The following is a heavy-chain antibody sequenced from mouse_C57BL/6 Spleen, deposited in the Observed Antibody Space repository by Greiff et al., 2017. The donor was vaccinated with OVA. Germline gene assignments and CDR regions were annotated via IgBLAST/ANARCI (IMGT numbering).Heavy chain of an antibody. CDR3: ALYYSNYPYAMDY. CDR2: INPNNGGT. J-gene: IGHJ4*01. V-gene: IGHV1-18*01. D-gene: IGHD2-5*01. CDR1: GYTFTDYN. Sequence: VQLQQSGPELVKPGASVKIPCKASGYTFTDYNMDWVKQSHGKSLEWIGDINPNNGGTIYNQKFKGKATLTVDKSSSTAYMELRSLTSEDTAVYYCALYYSNYPYAMDYWGQGTSVTVSS.